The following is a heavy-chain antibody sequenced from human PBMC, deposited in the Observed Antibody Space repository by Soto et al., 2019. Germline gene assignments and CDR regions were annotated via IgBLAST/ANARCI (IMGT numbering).Heavy chain of an antibody. V-gene: IGHV4-34*01. Sequence: PSETLSLTCAVYGGSFSGYYWSWIRQPPGKGLEWIGEINHSGSTNYNPSLKSRVTISVDTSKNQFSLKLSSVTAADTAVYYCAGLLWFGELLSTSKKVDYXGQGTLVTVSS. J-gene: IGHJ4*02. CDR2: INHSGST. CDR3: AGLLWFGELLSTSKKVDY. CDR1: GGSFSGYY. D-gene: IGHD3-10*01.